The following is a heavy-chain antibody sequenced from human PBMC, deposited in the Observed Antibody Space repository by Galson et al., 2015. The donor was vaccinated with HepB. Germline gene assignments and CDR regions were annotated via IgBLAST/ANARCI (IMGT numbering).Heavy chain of an antibody. CDR2: IIPIFGTA. CDR1: GGTFSSYA. J-gene: IGHJ4*02. V-gene: IGHV1-69*13. Sequence: SVKVSCKASGGTFSSYAISWVRQAPGQGLEWMGGIIPIFGTANYAQRFQGRVTITADESTSTAYMELSSLRSEDTAVYYCARDNYYDSSGYYYFDYWGQGTLVTVSS. D-gene: IGHD3-22*01. CDR3: ARDNYYDSSGYYYFDY.